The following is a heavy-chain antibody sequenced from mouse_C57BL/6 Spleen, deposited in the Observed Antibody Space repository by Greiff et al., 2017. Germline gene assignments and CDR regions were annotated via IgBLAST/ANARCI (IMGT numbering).Heavy chain of an antibody. J-gene: IGHJ3*01. Sequence: VQLQQSGAELVRPGTSVKVSCKASGYAFTNYLIEWVKQRPGQGLEWIGVINPGSGGTNYNEKFKGKATLTADKSSSTAYMQLSSLTSEDSAVYFCARRGYSNPFAYWGQGTLVTVSA. CDR1: GYAFTNYL. CDR3: ARRGYSNPFAY. V-gene: IGHV1-54*01. CDR2: INPGSGGT. D-gene: IGHD2-5*01.